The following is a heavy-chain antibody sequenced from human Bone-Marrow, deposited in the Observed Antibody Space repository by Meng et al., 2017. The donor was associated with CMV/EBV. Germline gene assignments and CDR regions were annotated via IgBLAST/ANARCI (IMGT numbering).Heavy chain of an antibody. CDR2: INPSTGGT. D-gene: IGHD6-19*01. J-gene: IGHJ4*02. V-gene: IGHV1-2*02. CDR1: GYTFTGYY. Sequence: ASVKVSCKASGYTFTGYYMHWVRQAPGQGLDWMGWINPSTGGTRFAPKFQARVTMTRDTSISTVYIALSGLTSDDTAFYYCARDVSLAGADLDFWGQGTLVTVSS. CDR3: ARDVSLAGADLDF.